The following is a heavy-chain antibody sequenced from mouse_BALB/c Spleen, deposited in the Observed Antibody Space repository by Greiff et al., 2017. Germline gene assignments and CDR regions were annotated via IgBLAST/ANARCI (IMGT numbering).Heavy chain of an antibody. V-gene: IGHV1-82*01. J-gene: IGHJ4*01. CDR3: ATNTATGAMDY. CDR1: GYAFSSSW. CDR2: IYPGDGDT. Sequence: QVQLQQSGPELVKPGASVKISCKASGYAFSSSWMNWVKQRPGQGLEWIGRIYPGDGDTNYNGKFKGKATLTADKSSSTAYMQLSSLTSVDSAVYFCATNTATGAMDYWGQGTSVTVSS. D-gene: IGHD1-2*01.